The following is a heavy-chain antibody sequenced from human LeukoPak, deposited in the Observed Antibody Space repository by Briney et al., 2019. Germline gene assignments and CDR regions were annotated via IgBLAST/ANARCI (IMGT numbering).Heavy chain of an antibody. V-gene: IGHV1-8*01. Sequence: GASVKVSCKTSGYTFTSYDTNWVRQAPGQGLEWMAWMNPYSDNTGYLQKFRGRLTMTRDISIGTAYMELSSLGSEDTAVYYCVRSSSLVRGVILLTSDHHGIHWGQGTLVTVTS. CDR3: VRSSSLVRGVILLTSDHHGIH. J-gene: IGHJ4*02. CDR1: GYTFTSYD. D-gene: IGHD3-10*01. CDR2: MNPYSDNT.